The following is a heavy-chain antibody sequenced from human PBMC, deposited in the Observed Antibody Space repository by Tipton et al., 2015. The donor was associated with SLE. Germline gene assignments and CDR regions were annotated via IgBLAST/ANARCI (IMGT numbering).Heavy chain of an antibody. D-gene: IGHD5-24*01. CDR3: VRLELPATKADY. CDR1: GFSISMYY. V-gene: IGHV4-38-2*02. Sequence: TLSLTCTVSGFSISMYYWGWIRQPPGKGLEWLGTIYHSGTTYYNPSLKSRLTLSIDTSKNQFSLKLSSVTAADTAVYYCVRLELPATKADYWGPGTLVTVSS. CDR2: IYHSGTT. J-gene: IGHJ4*02.